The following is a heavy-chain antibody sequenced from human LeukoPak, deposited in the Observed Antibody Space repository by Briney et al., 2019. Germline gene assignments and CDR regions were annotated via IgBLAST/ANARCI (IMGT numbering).Heavy chain of an antibody. CDR1: GGSISSNSYY. Sequence: ETLSLTCAVSGGSISSNSYYWGWIRQPPGKGLEWVSVIYSGGSTYYADSVKGRFTISRDNSKNTLYLQMNSLRAEDTAVYYCARVGHYYDSSGLDAFDIWGQGTMVTVSS. J-gene: IGHJ3*02. CDR2: IYSGGST. D-gene: IGHD3-22*01. CDR3: ARVGHYYDSSGLDAFDI. V-gene: IGHV3-53*01.